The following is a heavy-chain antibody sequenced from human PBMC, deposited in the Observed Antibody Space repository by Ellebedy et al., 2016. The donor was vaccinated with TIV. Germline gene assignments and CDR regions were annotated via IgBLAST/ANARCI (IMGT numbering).Heavy chain of an antibody. CDR3: ARDAGYDSGGYYPGH. V-gene: IGHV3-30*04. Sequence: GGSLRLSCGASGFSISYYALHWVRQAPGKGLEWVAVTSYDESSKFYADSVKGRFTISKDNSKNTLYLRMNSLRVEDTAIYYCARDAGYDSGGYYPGHWGQGTRVTVSS. D-gene: IGHD3-22*01. J-gene: IGHJ4*02. CDR2: TSYDESSK. CDR1: GFSISYYA.